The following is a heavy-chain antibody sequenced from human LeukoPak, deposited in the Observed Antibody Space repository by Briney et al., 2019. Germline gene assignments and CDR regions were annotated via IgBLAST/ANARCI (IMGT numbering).Heavy chain of an antibody. D-gene: IGHD3-16*02. CDR2: ISPSGDIT. Sequence: GGSLRLSCAASGFTFSRYSMNWVRQAPGKGLEWVSGISPSGDITYYADSVKGRFTISRDNSKNTLYLQMNSLRAEDTAVYYCAKEGEYYDYVWGSYRYTSEGLFDYWGQGTLVTVSS. CDR3: AKEGEYYDYVWGSYRYTSEGLFDY. V-gene: IGHV3-23*01. J-gene: IGHJ4*02. CDR1: GFTFSRYS.